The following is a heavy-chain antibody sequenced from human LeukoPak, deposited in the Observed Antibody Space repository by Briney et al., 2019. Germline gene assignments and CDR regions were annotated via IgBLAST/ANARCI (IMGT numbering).Heavy chain of an antibody. CDR3: VSSLGWNDN. CDR2: INKDGSST. D-gene: IGHD1-1*01. V-gene: IGHV3-74*01. J-gene: IGHJ4*02. Sequence: PGGSLRLSCAASGFTFSSYWMHWVRQAPGKGLVWVSRINKDGSSTNYADSVKGRFTISRDNAKNTLYLQMNSLRAEDTAVYYCVSSLGWNDNWGQGTLVTVSS. CDR1: GFTFSSYW.